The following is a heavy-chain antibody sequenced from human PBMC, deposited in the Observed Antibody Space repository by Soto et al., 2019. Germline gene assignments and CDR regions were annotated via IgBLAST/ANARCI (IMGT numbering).Heavy chain of an antibody. V-gene: IGHV4-31*03. Sequence: SETLSLTCTVSGGSISSGGYYWSWIRQHPGKGREWIGYIYDSGSTYYNPSLKSRVTISVDTSKNKFSLKLSSVTAADTAVYYWARVPCSSTSGISKWFDPWGQGTLVTVSS. CDR1: GGSISSGGYY. J-gene: IGHJ5*02. CDR3: ARVPCSSTSGISKWFDP. CDR2: IYDSGST. D-gene: IGHD2-2*01.